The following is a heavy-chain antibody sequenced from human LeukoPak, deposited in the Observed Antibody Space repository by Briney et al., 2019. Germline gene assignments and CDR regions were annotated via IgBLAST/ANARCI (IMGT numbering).Heavy chain of an antibody. Sequence: GGSLRLSCATSGFSFSSYAMSWVRQAPGKGLEWASAMSSSDDGRYYAASVRGRFTISRDHARSSLSLQMHSLTADDTAVYYCARSRRDSAWYIDDYWGQGTLVTVSS. CDR3: ARSRRDSAWYIDDY. CDR2: MSSSDDGR. CDR1: GFSFSSYA. D-gene: IGHD6-13*01. V-gene: IGHV3-23*01. J-gene: IGHJ4*02.